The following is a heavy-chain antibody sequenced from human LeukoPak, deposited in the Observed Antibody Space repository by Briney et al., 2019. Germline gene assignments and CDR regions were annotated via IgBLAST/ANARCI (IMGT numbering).Heavy chain of an antibody. CDR2: INKDGSHK. V-gene: IGHV3-7*03. CDR3: AKAPVTSCRGAFCYPFDY. CDR1: GFTFSNYW. J-gene: IGHJ4*02. D-gene: IGHD2-15*01. Sequence: GGSLRLSCAASGFTFSNYWMYWVRQAPGKGLEWVANINKDGSHKYYVDSVKGRFTISRDNAKNSLYLQMNSLRAEDAAVYYCAKAPVTSCRGAFCYPFDYWGQGTLVTVSS.